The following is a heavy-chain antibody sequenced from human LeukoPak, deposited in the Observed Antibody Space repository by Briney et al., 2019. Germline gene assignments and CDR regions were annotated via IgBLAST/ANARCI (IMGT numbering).Heavy chain of an antibody. J-gene: IGHJ4*02. CDR3: ASQRYSGYYFDY. V-gene: IGHV4-30-4*07. CDR2: IYYSGST. Sequence: PSQTLSLTCAVSGGSISSGGYSWSWIRQPPGKGLEWIGYIYYSGSTYYNPSLKSRVTISVDTSKNQFSLKLSSVTAADTAVYYCASQRYSGYYFDYWGQGTLVTVSS. CDR1: GGSISSGGYS. D-gene: IGHD6-25*01.